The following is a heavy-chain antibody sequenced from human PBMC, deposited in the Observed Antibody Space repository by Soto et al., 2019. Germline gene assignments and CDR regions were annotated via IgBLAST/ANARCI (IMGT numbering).Heavy chain of an antibody. V-gene: IGHV3-30*04. CDR2: ISYDGRNE. Sequence: GGSLRLSCASSGFTFSSYAMHWVRQAPGKGLEWVAFISYDGRNEFYADSVKGRFTISRDNSKNTLYLQMNSLRTEDTAVYHCAKDQAGSSSQTYCFDPWGQGTLVTVSS. D-gene: IGHD6-13*01. J-gene: IGHJ5*02. CDR3: AKDQAGSSSQTYCFDP. CDR1: GFTFSSYA.